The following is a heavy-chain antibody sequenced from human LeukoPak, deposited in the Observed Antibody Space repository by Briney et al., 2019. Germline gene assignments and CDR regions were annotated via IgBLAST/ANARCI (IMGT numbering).Heavy chain of an antibody. CDR1: GYTLTSYD. D-gene: IGHD3-3*01. V-gene: IGHV1-8*01. CDR2: MNPNSGNT. CDR3: ARGADKYYDFWSGSPHMDV. J-gene: IGHJ6*03. Sequence: ASVKVSCKASGYTLTSYDINWVRQATGQGLEWMGWMNPNSGNTGYAQKFQGRVTMTRDTSTSTIYMELSSLRSEDTAVYYCARGADKYYDFWSGSPHMDVWGKGTTVTVSS.